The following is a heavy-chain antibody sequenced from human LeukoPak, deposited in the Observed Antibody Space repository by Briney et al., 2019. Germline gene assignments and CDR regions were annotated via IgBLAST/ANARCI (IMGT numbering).Heavy chain of an antibody. D-gene: IGHD2-2*01. CDR3: ARDYCSSTSCLFDY. CDR2: INPNSGDT. J-gene: IGHJ4*02. V-gene: IGHV1-2*06. Sequence: ASVNVSCRASGYTFTGYHMHWVRQAPGQGLEWMGRINPNSGDTNYAQKFQGRVTMTRDTSISTAYMELSMLRSDDTAVYYCARDYCSSTSCLFDYWGQGTLVTVSS. CDR1: GYTFTGYH.